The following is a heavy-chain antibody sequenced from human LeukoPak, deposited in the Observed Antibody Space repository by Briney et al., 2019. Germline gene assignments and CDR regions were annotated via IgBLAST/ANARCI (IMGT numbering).Heavy chain of an antibody. CDR2: ISYDGSNK. D-gene: IGHD3-3*01. CDR3: ARVESGRFDP. V-gene: IGHV3-30-3*01. J-gene: IGHJ5*02. Sequence: GRSLRLSCAASGFTFSSYAMHWVRQAPGKELEWVAVISYDGSNKYYADSVKGRFTISRDNSKNTVYLQMNSLRAEDTAVYYCARVESGRFDPWGQGTLVTVSS. CDR1: GFTFSSYA.